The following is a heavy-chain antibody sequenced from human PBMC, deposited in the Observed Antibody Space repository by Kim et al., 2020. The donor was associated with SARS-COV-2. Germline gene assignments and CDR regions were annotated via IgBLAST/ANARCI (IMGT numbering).Heavy chain of an antibody. CDR2: GIT. CDR3: ARRSRGMDV. V-gene: IGHV4-34*01. J-gene: IGHJ6*02. Sequence: GITTSNPSLKSRVPISVDTSKNQFSLKLSSVTAADTAVYYCARRSRGMDVWGQGTTVTVSS.